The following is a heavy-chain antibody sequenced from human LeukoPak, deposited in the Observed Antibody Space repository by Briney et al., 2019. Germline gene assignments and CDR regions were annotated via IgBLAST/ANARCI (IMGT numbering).Heavy chain of an antibody. Sequence: GASVKVSCKASAYTFTSYGIGWVRQAPGQGLEWMGWISAYNGHTNYAQKLQGRVTMTTDTSTGTAYMELRSLRSDDTAVYYCARGPNQMQIAALDYWGQGTLVTVSS. CDR1: AYTFTSYG. V-gene: IGHV1-18*01. J-gene: IGHJ4*02. D-gene: IGHD6-6*01. CDR3: ARGPNQMQIAALDY. CDR2: ISAYNGHT.